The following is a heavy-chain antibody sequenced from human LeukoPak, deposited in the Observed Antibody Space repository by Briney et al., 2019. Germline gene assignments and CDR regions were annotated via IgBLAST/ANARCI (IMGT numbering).Heavy chain of an antibody. J-gene: IGHJ4*02. V-gene: IGHV4-38-2*02. CDR1: GYSISSGYY. Sequence: PSETLSLTCTVSGYSISSGYYWGWIRQPPGKGLEWIGSIYHSGSTYYNPSLKSRVTISVDTSKNQFSLKLSSVTAADTAVYYCASTYYGSGSYPDWGQGTLVTVSS. CDR3: ASTYYGSGSYPD. D-gene: IGHD3-10*01. CDR2: IYHSGST.